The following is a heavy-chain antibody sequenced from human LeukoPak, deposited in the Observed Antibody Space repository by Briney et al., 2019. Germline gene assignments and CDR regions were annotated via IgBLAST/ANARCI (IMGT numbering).Heavy chain of an antibody. CDR2: IYYSGST. D-gene: IGHD6-19*01. Sequence: SETLSLTCTVSGGSISSYYWSWIRQPPGKGLEWIGYIYYSGSTNYNPSLKSRVTISVDTSKNQFSLKVSSVTAADTAVYYCAREVAGFDYWGQGTLVTVSS. J-gene: IGHJ4*02. CDR1: GGSISSYY. CDR3: AREVAGFDY. V-gene: IGHV4-59*12.